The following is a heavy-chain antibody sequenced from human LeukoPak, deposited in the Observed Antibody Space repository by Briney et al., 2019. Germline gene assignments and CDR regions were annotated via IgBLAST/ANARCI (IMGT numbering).Heavy chain of an antibody. V-gene: IGHV3-23*01. CDR1: GFTFSSYA. CDR3: AKFYDISTGYFDC. J-gene: IGHJ4*02. Sequence: GGSLRLSCAASGFTFSSYALSWVRQSPGKGLEWVSAISGGGGSTYYADSVKGRFTISRDNSKNTLYLQMNSLRAEDTAVYYCAKFYDISTGYFDCWGQGTLVTVSS. CDR2: ISGGGGST. D-gene: IGHD3-9*01.